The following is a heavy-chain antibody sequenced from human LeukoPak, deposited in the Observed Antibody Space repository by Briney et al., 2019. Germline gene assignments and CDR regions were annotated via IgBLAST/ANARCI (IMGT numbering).Heavy chain of an antibody. J-gene: IGHJ4*02. CDR2: IRGTGTST. CDR1: GFTFSSYG. Sequence: PGGTLRLSCAGSGFTFSSYGMSWVRLAPGKGLEWVSAIRGTGTSTYYADSVKGRFAISRDNSKNTLYLQMNSLRAEDTAVYYCAKVTYGSGTYGAFDYWGQGTLVTVSS. V-gene: IGHV3-23*01. CDR3: AKVTYGSGTYGAFDY. D-gene: IGHD3-10*01.